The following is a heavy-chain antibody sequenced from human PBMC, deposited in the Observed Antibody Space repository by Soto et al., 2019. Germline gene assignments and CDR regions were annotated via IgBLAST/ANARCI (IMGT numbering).Heavy chain of an antibody. V-gene: IGHV3-21*06. J-gene: IGHJ4*02. CDR2: ISSTTNYI. Sequence: RLSCAAYSLYFTTYSMTWVRPAPGKGLEWVSSISSTTNYIYYGDSMKGRFTISRDNAKNSLYLEMNSLRAEDTAVYYCARESEDLTSNFDYWGQGTLVTASS. CDR1: SLYFTTYS. CDR3: ARESEDLTSNFDY.